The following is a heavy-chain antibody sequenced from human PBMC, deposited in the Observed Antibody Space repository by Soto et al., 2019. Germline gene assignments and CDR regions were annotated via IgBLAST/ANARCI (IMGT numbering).Heavy chain of an antibody. J-gene: IGHJ4*02. V-gene: IGHV1-3*01. CDR2: INAGNGNT. Sequence: ASVKVSCKASGYTFTSYAMHWVRQAPGQRLEWMGWINAGNGNTKYSQKFQGRVTITRDTSASTAYMELSRLRSDDTAVYYCAREGPNPYCSSTSCYADYWGQGTLVTVSS. CDR3: AREGPNPYCSSTSCYADY. D-gene: IGHD2-2*01. CDR1: GYTFTSYA.